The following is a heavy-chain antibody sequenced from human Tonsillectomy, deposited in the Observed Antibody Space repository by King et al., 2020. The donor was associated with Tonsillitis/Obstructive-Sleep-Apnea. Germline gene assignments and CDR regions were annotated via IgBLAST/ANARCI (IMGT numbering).Heavy chain of an antibody. V-gene: IGHV3-48*02. CDR1: GFTFSSYS. CDR2: ISSSSSTI. D-gene: IGHD2-15*01. J-gene: IGHJ4*02. CDR3: ARDTGRGISPFDC. Sequence: DVQLVESGGGLVQPGGSLRLSCAASGFTFSSYSMNWVRQAPGRGLEWVSYISSSSSTIYYADSVKGRFTVPRDNAKNSHYLQMNSLRDEDTAVYYRARDTGRGISPFDCWGQGTLVTVSS.